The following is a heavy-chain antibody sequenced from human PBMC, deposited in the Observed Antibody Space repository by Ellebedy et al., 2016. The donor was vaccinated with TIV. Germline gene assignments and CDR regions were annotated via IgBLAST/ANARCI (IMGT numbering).Heavy chain of an antibody. J-gene: IGHJ4*02. Sequence: SETLSLXCTVSGGSLNIHYWAWVRQPPGKGLEWIGEINHSGIIDYNPSLKSRVTISVDTSKNQFSLKLSSVTAADTAVYYCTRGPDNAKTGYWGQGTLVSVSS. D-gene: IGHD1-1*01. CDR3: TRGPDNAKTGY. V-gene: IGHV4-34*01. CDR2: INHSGII. CDR1: GGSLNIHY.